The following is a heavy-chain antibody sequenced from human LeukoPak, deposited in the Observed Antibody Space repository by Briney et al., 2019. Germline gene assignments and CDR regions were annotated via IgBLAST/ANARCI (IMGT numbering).Heavy chain of an antibody. CDR2: INWNGGST. Sequence: PGGSLRLSCAASGFTFDDYGMSWVRQAPGKGLEWVSGINWNGGSTGYADSVKGRFTISRDNAKNSLYLQMNSLRAEDTALYYCARTRGTTVVNQNFDYWGQGTLVTVSS. D-gene: IGHD4-23*01. CDR3: ARTRGTTVVNQNFDY. J-gene: IGHJ4*02. V-gene: IGHV3-20*04. CDR1: GFTFDDYG.